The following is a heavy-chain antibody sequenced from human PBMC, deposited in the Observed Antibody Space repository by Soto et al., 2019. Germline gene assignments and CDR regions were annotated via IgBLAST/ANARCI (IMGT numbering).Heavy chain of an antibody. J-gene: IGHJ6*02. CDR2: INSDGRST. D-gene: IGHD3-9*01. CDR3: ARGKVLRYFDWSDHYYYGMDX. CDR1: GFTFSSYW. V-gene: IGHV3-74*01. Sequence: GGSLRLSFAASGFTFSSYWMHWVRQAPGKGLVWVSRINSDGRSTSYADSVKGRVTISRDNSKNTLYLQMNSLTAEATAVYYCARGKVLRYFDWSDHYYYGMDXWGQGTAVPVS.